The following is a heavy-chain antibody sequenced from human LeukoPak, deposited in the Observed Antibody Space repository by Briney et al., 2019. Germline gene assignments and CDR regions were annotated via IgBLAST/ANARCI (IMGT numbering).Heavy chain of an antibody. D-gene: IGHD3-10*01. CDR2: VSGSGGST. CDR1: GFTFSSYA. Sequence: GGSLRLSCAASGFTFSSYAMGWVRQAPGKGLEWVSTVSGSGGSTYYADSVKGRLTVSRDNSKNTLYLQMNSLRAEDTAVYYCAKIRAKIIAHNDAFDIWGQGTMVTVSS. CDR3: AKIRAKIIAHNDAFDI. J-gene: IGHJ3*02. V-gene: IGHV3-23*01.